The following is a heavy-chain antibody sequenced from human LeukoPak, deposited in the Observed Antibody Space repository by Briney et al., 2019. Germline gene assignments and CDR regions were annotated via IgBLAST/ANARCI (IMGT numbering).Heavy chain of an antibody. V-gene: IGHV3-23*01. J-gene: IGHJ4*02. CDR3: AKDLAYGGSATKTVDY. CDR2: ISGSGGST. CDR1: GFTFSSYA. Sequence: GGSLRLSCAASGFTFSSYAMSWVRQAPGKGLEWVSAISGSGGSTYYADSVKGRFTISRDNSKNTLYLQMNSLRAEDTAVYYCAKDLAYGGSATKTVDYWGQGTLVTVSS. D-gene: IGHD2-15*01.